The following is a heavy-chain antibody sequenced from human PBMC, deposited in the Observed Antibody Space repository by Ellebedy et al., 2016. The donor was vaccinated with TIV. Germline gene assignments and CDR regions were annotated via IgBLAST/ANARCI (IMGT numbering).Heavy chain of an antibody. D-gene: IGHD7-27*01. V-gene: IGHV3-33*01. J-gene: IGHJ6*03. CDR3: ARDPNWGSGPYYYMDV. Sequence: GESLKISXAASGFTFSSYGMHWVRQAPGKGLEWVAVIWYDGSNKYYADSVKGRFTISRDNSKNTLYLQMNSLRAEDTAVYYCARDPNWGSGPYYYMDVWGKGTTITVSS. CDR2: IWYDGSNK. CDR1: GFTFSSYG.